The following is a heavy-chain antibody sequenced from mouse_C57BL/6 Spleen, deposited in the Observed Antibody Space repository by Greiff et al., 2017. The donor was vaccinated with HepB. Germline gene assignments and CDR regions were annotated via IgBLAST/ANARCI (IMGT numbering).Heavy chain of an antibody. CDR2: ISSGSSTI. CDR3: ARGPLYYGSSYWYFDV. Sequence: EVKVVESGGGLVKPGGSLKLSCAASGFTFSDYGMHWVRQAPEKGLEWVAYISSGSSTIYYADTVKGRFTISRDNAKNTLFLQMTSLRSEDTAMYYCARGPLYYGSSYWYFDVWGTGTTVTVSS. J-gene: IGHJ1*03. D-gene: IGHD1-1*01. CDR1: GFTFSDYG. V-gene: IGHV5-17*01.